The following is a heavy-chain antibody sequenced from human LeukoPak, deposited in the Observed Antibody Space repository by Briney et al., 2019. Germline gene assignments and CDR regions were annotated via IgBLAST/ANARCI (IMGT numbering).Heavy chain of an antibody. V-gene: IGHV4-34*12. D-gene: IGHD2-15*01. CDR2: VIQSGST. J-gene: IGHJ4*02. CDR3: ANVRGGPF. CDR1: GGSLSSYW. Sequence: SETLSLTCAVYGGSLSSYWWSWIRQPPGKGLEWIGEVIQSGSTNYNPSLKSRVSISRDTSKNQFSLKLTSVTAADTAVYYCANVRGGPFWGQGTLVTVSS.